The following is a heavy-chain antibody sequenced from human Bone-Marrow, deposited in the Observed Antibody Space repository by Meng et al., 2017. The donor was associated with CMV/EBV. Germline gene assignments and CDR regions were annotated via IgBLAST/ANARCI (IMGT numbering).Heavy chain of an antibody. V-gene: IGHV3-7*01. CDR1: GFTFSRYW. CDR3: ARRGCSSTTCYDYYYYGKDV. J-gene: IGHJ6*02. CDR2: IQQDGSEK. D-gene: IGHD2-2*01. Sequence: LSLTCAASGFTFSRYWMSWVRQAPGKGLEWVANIQQDGSEKYYVDSVKGRFTISRDNAKISLCLQMNSLRAEDTAVYYCARRGCSSTTCYDYYYYGKDVWGQGTTVTVSS.